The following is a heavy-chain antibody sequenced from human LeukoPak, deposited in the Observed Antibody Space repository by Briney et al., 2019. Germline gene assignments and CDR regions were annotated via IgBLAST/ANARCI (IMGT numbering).Heavy chain of an antibody. J-gene: IGHJ3*02. Sequence: GGSLRLSCAASGFTVSSNYMSWVRQAPGKGLEWVSAISGDSRYIYYADSVRGRFTISRDNSKNTLYLQMNSLRAEDTAVYYCARVEQWRAFDIWGQGTMVTVSS. CDR3: ARVEQWRAFDI. V-gene: IGHV3-21*04. D-gene: IGHD6-19*01. CDR2: ISGDSRYI. CDR1: GFTVSSNY.